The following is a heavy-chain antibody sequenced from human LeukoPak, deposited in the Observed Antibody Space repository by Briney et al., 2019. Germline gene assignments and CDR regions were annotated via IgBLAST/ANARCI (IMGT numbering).Heavy chain of an antibody. D-gene: IGHD2-15*01. J-gene: IGHJ6*03. CDR2: INHSGST. V-gene: IGHV4-34*01. CDR3: AGVVVAATPFYYYYYMDV. CDR1: GGSFSDYY. Sequence: PSETLSLTCAVYGGSFSDYYWSWIRQPPGKGLEWIAEINHSGSTNYNPSLKSRVTISVDTSKNQFSLKLSSVTAADTAVYYCAGVVVAATPFYYYYYMDVWGKGTTVTISS.